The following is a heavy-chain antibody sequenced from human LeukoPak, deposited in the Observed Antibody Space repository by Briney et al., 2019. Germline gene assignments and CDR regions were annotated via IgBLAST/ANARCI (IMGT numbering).Heavy chain of an antibody. D-gene: IGHD3-10*01. V-gene: IGHV2-70*01. CDR3: ARLIRGAVDY. J-gene: IGHJ4*02. CDR2: IDWDDNK. CDR1: GLSFGTSGVF. Sequence: ESGPALVKPTQTLTLTCTFSGLSFGTSGVFVTWIRQPPGKALEWLAHIDWDDNKYYNTSLKTRLTISKDTSENQVVLTMTNMDPVDTATYYCARLIRGAVDYWGQGTLVTVSS.